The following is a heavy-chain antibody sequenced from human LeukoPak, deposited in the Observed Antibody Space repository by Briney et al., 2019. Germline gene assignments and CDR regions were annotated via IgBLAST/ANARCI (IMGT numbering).Heavy chain of an antibody. J-gene: IGHJ1*01. Sequence: ASVKVSCKASGYTFTTYGISWVRQAPGQGLEWMGWISAYYGTTDYAQKLQGRVTMTTDTPTSTAYMELRSLRSDDTAVYYCARDRPIVGDPRPNTEYFQHWGQGTLVTVSS. D-gene: IGHD1-26*01. CDR3: ARDRPIVGDPRPNTEYFQH. V-gene: IGHV1-18*01. CDR2: ISAYYGTT. CDR1: GYTFTTYG.